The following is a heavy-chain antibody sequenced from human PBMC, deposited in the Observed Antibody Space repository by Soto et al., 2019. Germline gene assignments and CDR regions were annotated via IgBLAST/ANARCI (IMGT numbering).Heavy chain of an antibody. D-gene: IGHD2-2*02. CDR3: ARDLGYCSSTSCYKGGDFDY. J-gene: IGHJ4*02. CDR2: IYHSGST. Sequence: ETLSLTCAVSGYSISSGYYWGWIRQPPGKGLEWIGSIYHSGSTYYNPSLKSRVTISVDTSKNQFSLKLSSVTAADTAVYYCARDLGYCSSTSCYKGGDFDYWGQGTLVTVSS. CDR1: GYSISSGYY. V-gene: IGHV4-38-2*02.